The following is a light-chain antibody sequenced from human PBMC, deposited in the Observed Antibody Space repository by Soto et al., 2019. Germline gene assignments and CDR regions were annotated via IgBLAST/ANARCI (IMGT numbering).Light chain of an antibody. Sequence: DIVMTQSPDSLAVSLGERATINCKSSQSVLYSSNNENYLAWYQQKPGQPPKLLIYWASTRESGVPARFSGSGSGTDFTLTISSLQAEDVAVYYCKQYYSTPQTFGQGTKVEI. V-gene: IGKV4-1*01. CDR1: QSVLYSSNNENY. CDR3: KQYYSTPQT. CDR2: WAS. J-gene: IGKJ1*01.